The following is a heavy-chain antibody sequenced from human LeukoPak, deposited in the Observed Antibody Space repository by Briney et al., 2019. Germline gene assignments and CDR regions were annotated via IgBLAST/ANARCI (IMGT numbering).Heavy chain of an antibody. CDR2: INSRSTAI. D-gene: IGHD3-10*01. CDR3: AKAGAYGAFNT. J-gene: IGHJ5*02. V-gene: IGHV3-48*02. Sequence: GGSLRLSCAASGFVFSDESMNWVRQAPGEGLEWISYINSRSTAIYYADSVKGRFTSSRDNAKNSLYLQMNSLRDEDTAVYFCAKAGAYGAFNTWGQGTLVTVSS. CDR1: GFVFSDES.